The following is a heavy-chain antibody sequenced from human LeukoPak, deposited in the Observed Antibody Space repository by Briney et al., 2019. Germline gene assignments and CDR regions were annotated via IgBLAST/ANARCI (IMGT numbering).Heavy chain of an antibody. CDR3: ARVFLGIGDY. CDR1: GYTFTSYA. V-gene: IGHV1-18*01. D-gene: IGHD7-27*01. J-gene: IGHJ4*02. CDR2: ISAYNNNT. Sequence: ASVKVSCKASGYTFTSYAISWVRQAPGQGLEWLGWISAYNNNTNYAQKLQGRVTMTTDTSTTTAYMELRSLRSDDTAVYYCARVFLGIGDYWGQGTLVTVSS.